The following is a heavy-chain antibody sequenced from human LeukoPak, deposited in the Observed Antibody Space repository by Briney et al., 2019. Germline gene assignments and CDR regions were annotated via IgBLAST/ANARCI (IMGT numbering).Heavy chain of an antibody. D-gene: IGHD5-18*01. J-gene: IGHJ4*02. CDR1: GYTFGTHW. CDR2: INPNSGGT. V-gene: IGHV1-2*02. CDR3: ARGDVDTAMVTGY. Sequence: ASVKVSCKASGYTFGTHWMHWVRQAPGQGLEWMGWINPNSGGTNYAQKFQGRVTMTRDTSISTAYMELSRLRSDDTAVYYCARGDVDTAMVTGYWGQGTLVTVSS.